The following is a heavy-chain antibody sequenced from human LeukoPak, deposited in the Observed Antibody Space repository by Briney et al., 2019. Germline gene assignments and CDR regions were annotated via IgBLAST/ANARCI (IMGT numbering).Heavy chain of an antibody. CDR1: GSSFTSYW. J-gene: IGHJ4*02. CDR3: ARSPGDLYDSSGYYVDY. Sequence: GESLKISCKGSGSSFTSYWIGWVRQMPGKGLEXXXXXXPGDSDTRYSPSFQGQVTISADKSISTAYLQWSSLKASDTAMYYCARSPGDLYDSSGYYVDYWGQGTLVTVSS. D-gene: IGHD3-22*01. V-gene: IGHV5-51*01. CDR2: XXPGDSDT.